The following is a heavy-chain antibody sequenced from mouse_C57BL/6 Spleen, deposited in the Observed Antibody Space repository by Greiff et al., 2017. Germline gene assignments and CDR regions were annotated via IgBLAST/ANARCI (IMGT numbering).Heavy chain of an antibody. J-gene: IGHJ4*01. CDR3: ARGGNYPYYAMYY. V-gene: IGHV1-7*01. CDR1: GYTFNSYW. Sequence: VQLQQSGAELAKPGASVKLSCKASGYTFNSYWMHWVKQRPGQGLEWIGYINPSSGYIKYNQKFKDKATLTADKSSSTAYMQLSSLTYEDSAVYYCARGGNYPYYAMYYWGQGTSVTVSS. D-gene: IGHD2-1*01. CDR2: INPSSGYI.